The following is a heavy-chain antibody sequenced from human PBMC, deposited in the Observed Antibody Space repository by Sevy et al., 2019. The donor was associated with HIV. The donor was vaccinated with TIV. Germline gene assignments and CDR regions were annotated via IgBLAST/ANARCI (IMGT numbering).Heavy chain of an antibody. CDR2: VSHNGNT. V-gene: IGHV4-34*01. J-gene: IGHJ4*02. D-gene: IGHD3-10*01. Sequence: SETLSLTCAVYRGSLSGYYWIWIRQSPGKGLEWLGEVSHNGNTNYNPSLKSRVTMSLDTPRKQFSLRLTSVTAADTAVYYCGRGAVHSSRGIVIRPIDSWGQGALVTVSS. CDR1: RGSLSGYY. CDR3: GRGAVHSSRGIVIRPIDS.